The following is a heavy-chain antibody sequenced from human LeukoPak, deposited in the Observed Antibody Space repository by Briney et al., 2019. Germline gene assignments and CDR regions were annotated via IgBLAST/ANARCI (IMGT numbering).Heavy chain of an antibody. Sequence: GGSLRLSCAASGFTFSSYSMNWVRQAPGKGLEWVSSISSSSSYIYYTGSVKGRFTISRDNAKNTLYLQMNSLRAEDTAVYYCARESLLIAAPFDYWGQGTLVTVSS. D-gene: IGHD6-6*01. CDR1: GFTFSSYS. J-gene: IGHJ4*02. CDR3: ARESLLIAAPFDY. CDR2: ISSSSSYI. V-gene: IGHV3-21*01.